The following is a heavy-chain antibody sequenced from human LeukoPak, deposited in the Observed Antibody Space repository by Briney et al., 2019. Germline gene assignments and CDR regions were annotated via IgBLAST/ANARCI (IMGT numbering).Heavy chain of an antibody. CDR2: ISWNSGSI. Sequence: GGSLRLSCAASGFTFDDYAMHWVRQAPGKGLEWVSGISWNSGSIGYADSVKGRFTISRDNAKNSLYLQMNSLRAEDMALYYCAKDVSRMSYYYMDVCGKGTTVTVPS. CDR3: AKDVSRMSYYYMDV. V-gene: IGHV3-9*03. J-gene: IGHJ6*03. D-gene: IGHD2-15*01. CDR1: GFTFDDYA.